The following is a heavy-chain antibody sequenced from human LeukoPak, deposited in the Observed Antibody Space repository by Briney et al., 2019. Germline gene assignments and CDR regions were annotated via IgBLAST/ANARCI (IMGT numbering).Heavy chain of an antibody. Sequence: QPGGSLRLSCAASGFTFSRNWMHWVSHAPGKGLVWVSRINSDGSSTNYADSVKGRFTISRDNAKNTLHLQMNSLRAEDTAVYYCVRDLGIAVAPEYWGQGTLVTVSS. CDR2: INSDGSST. D-gene: IGHD6-19*01. V-gene: IGHV3-74*01. J-gene: IGHJ4*02. CDR3: VRDLGIAVAPEY. CDR1: GFTFSRNW.